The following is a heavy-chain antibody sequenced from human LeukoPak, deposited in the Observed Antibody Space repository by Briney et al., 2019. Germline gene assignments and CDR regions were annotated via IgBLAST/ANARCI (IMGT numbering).Heavy chain of an antibody. V-gene: IGHV4-38-2*02. J-gene: IGHJ6*03. Sequence: PSETLSLTCTVSGYSIISGYYWGWIRQPPGKGLEWIGSIYYSGSTYYNPSLKSRVTISVDTSKNQFSLKLSSVTAADTAVYYCARSKQLVEYYYYYYYMDVWGKGTTVTVSS. CDR1: GYSIISGYY. CDR3: ARSKQLVEYYYYYYYMDV. CDR2: IYYSGST. D-gene: IGHD6-6*01.